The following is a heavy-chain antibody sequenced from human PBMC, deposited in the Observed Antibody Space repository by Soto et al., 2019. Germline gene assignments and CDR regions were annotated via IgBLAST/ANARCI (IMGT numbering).Heavy chain of an antibody. V-gene: IGHV4-39*01. CDR3: ASRYDFWSGYYRDYYYGMDV. CDR2: IYYSGST. Sequence: PSETLSLTCTVSGGSISSSSYYGGWIRQPPGKGLEWIGSIYYSGSTYYNPSLKSRVPISVDADKNQFSLKLSSVTAADTAVYYCASRYDFWSGYYRDYYYGMDVWGQGTTVTVSS. J-gene: IGHJ6*02. D-gene: IGHD3-3*01. CDR1: GGSISSSSYY.